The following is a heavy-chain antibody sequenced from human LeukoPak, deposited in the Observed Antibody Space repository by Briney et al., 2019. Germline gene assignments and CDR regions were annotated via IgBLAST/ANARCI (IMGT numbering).Heavy chain of an antibody. V-gene: IGHV3-30*18. J-gene: IGHJ4*02. CDR1: GFTFSSYG. CDR3: ANENYYDSSGFPDH. CDR2: ISYDGGNK. D-gene: IGHD3-22*01. Sequence: GRSLRLSCAASGFTFSSYGMHWVRQAPGKGLEWVAVISYDGGNKYYADSVKSRFTISRDNSKNTLYLQVNSLRAEDTAVYYCANENYYDSSGFPDHWGQGTLVTVSS.